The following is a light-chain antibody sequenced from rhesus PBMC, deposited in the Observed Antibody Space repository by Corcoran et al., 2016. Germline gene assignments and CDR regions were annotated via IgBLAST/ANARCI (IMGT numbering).Light chain of an antibody. CDR2: EAS. J-gene: IGKJ4*01. Sequence: DIQMTQSPSSLSASVGDKVTITCRASQGISSWLAWYQQKPGKAPKLLSYEASSLQSGAPSRFSGNGAGTDYNLTSNSLQPEDFTSDYCQQGDNTPLTFGGGTKVGIK. CDR3: QQGDNTPLT. CDR1: QGISSW. V-gene: IGKV1-18*01.